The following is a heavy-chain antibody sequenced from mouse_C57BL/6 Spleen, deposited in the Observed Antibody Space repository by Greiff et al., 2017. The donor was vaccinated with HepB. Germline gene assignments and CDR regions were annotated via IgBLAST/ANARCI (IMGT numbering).Heavy chain of an antibody. CDR1: GYTFTSYW. D-gene: IGHD1-1*01. V-gene: IGHV1-55*01. CDR3: ASPVLLEIHAMDY. CDR2: IYPGSGST. J-gene: IGHJ4*01. Sequence: QVQLKESGAELVKPGASVKMSCKASGYTFTSYWITWVKQRPGQGLEWIGDIYPGSGSTNYNEKFKSKATLTVDTSSSTAYMQLSSLTSEDSAVYYCASPVLLEIHAMDYWGQGTSVTVSS.